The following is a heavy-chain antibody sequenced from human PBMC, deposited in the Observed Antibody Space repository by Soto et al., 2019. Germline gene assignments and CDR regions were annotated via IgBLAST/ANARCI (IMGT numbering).Heavy chain of an antibody. J-gene: IGHJ5*02. CDR3: AKNSGWFNT. Sequence: GGSLRLSCAASGFPFSSTDMTWVRQAPGKGLEWVSTIDGSGGTTYYADSVKGRFTISRDNSINTVFLQMNSLRADDKALYFCAKNSGWFNTWGQGALVTVSS. CDR2: IDGSGGTT. D-gene: IGHD3-10*01. V-gene: IGHV3-23*01. CDR1: GFPFSSTD.